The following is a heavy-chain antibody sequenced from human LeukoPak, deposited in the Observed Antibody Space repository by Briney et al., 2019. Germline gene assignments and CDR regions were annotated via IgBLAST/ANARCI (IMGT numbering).Heavy chain of an antibody. CDR3: ARAISDSTGYYAYYYDS. V-gene: IGHV1-8*03. CDR2: MNPNSGNS. Sequence: ASVKVSCKTSGYTFTRNDINWVRQATGQGLEWMGWMNPNSGNSGYAQKFQGRVTITRDNSISTAYMELNSLTSEATAVYYCARAISDSTGYYAYYYDSWGQATLVTVSS. CDR1: GYTFTRND. J-gene: IGHJ4*02. D-gene: IGHD3-22*01.